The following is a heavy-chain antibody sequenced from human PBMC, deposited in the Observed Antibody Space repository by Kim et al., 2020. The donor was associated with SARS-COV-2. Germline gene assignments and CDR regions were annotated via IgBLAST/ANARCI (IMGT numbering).Heavy chain of an antibody. V-gene: IGHV4-59*13. CDR3: ARERIATRWFDP. J-gene: IGHJ5*02. CDR1: GGSISSYY. Sequence: SETLSLTCTVSGGSISSYYWSWIRQPPGKGLEWIGYIYYSGSTNYNPSLKSRVTISVDTSKNQFSLKLSSVPAADTAVYYCARERIATRWFDPWGQGTLVTVSS. CDR2: IYYSGST. D-gene: IGHD1-26*01.